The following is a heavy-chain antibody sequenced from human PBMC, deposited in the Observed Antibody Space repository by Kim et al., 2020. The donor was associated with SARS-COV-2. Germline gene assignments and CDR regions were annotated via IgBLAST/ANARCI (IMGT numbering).Heavy chain of an antibody. CDR2: IYYSGST. Sequence: SETLSLTCTVSGGSISSYYWSWIRQPPGKGLEWIGYIYYSGSTNYNPSLKSRVTISVDTSKNQFSLKLSSVTAADTAVYYCAKTNYYDSSSYLGYYYYYYGMDVWGQGNTVTVS. J-gene: IGHJ6*02. CDR1: GGSISSYY. V-gene: IGHV4-59*08. CDR3: AKTNYYDSSSYLGYYYYYYGMDV. D-gene: IGHD3-22*01.